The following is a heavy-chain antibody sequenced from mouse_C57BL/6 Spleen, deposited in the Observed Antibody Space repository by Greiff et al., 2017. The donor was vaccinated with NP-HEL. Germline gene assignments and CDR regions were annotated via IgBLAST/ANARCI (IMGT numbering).Heavy chain of an antibody. Sequence: VQLQQSGPELVKPGASVKISCKASGYTFTDYYMNWVKQSHGKSLEWIGDINPNNGGTSYNQKFKGKATLTVDKSSSTAYMELRSLTSEDSAVYYCARGGPTVVAHWYFDVWGTGTTVTVSS. CDR1: GYTFTDYY. CDR3: ARGGPTVVAHWYFDV. V-gene: IGHV1-26*01. CDR2: INPNNGGT. J-gene: IGHJ1*03. D-gene: IGHD1-1*01.